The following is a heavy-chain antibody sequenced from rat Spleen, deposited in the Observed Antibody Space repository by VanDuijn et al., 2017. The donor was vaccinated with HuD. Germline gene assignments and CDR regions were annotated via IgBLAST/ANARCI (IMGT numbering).Heavy chain of an antibody. CDR1: GFTFSSFP. CDR3: ARRLYGYFDY. Sequence: EVQLVESGGGLVQPGRSMKLSCAASGFTFSSFPMAWVRQAPTKGLEWVATISTSGGSTYYRDSVKGRFTISRDNAKNTLYLQMDSLGSEDSATYYCARRLYGYFDYWGQGVMVTVSS. V-gene: IGHV5-46*01. J-gene: IGHJ2*01. D-gene: IGHD1-3*01. CDR2: ISTSGGST.